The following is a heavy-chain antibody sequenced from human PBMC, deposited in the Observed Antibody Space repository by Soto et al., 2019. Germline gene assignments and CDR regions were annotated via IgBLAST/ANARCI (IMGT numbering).Heavy chain of an antibody. D-gene: IGHD3-3*01. CDR2: ISHSGST. CDR3: ARGTTIFGVVIRSFYYYGMDV. V-gene: IGHV4-34*01. J-gene: IGHJ6*02. Sequence: QVQLQQWGTGLLKPSETLSLTCAVYGGSFSGYYWSWIRQPPGKGLEWIGGISHSGSTNYNPSLKSRVAISVDTSKNQFALKLSSVTAADTAVYYCARGTTIFGVVIRSFYYYGMDVWGQGTTVTVSS. CDR1: GGSFSGYY.